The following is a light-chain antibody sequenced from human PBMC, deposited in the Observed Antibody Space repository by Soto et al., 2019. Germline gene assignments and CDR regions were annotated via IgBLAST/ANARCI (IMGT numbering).Light chain of an antibody. CDR3: QQSYSTPFA. Sequence: DIPMTQSPSSLSASVGDRVTITCRTSQSIHSYLNWYQHKPGKAPKLLIYGASSLQSGVPSRFSGSGSGTEFTLTISSLQREDFASYYCQQSYSTPFAFGPGTKVDVK. V-gene: IGKV1-39*01. J-gene: IGKJ3*01. CDR2: GAS. CDR1: QSIHSY.